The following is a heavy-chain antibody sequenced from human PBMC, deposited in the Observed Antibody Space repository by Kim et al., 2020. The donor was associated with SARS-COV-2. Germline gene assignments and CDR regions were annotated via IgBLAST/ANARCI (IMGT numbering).Heavy chain of an antibody. D-gene: IGHD2-2*01. CDR2: INPSGGST. CDR3: ARDLIDIVVVPAAMGGGYYYYGMDV. CDR1: GYTFTSYY. Sequence: ASVKVSCKASGYTFTSYYMHWVRQAPGQGLEWMGIINPSGGSTSYAQKFQGRVTMTRDTSTSTVYMELSSLRSEDTAVYYCARDLIDIVVVPAAMGGGYYYYGMDVWGQGTTVTVSS. J-gene: IGHJ6*02. V-gene: IGHV1-46*01.